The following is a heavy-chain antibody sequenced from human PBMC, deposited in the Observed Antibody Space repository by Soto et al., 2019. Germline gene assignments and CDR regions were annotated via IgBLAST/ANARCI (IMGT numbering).Heavy chain of an antibody. Sequence: EVQLVESGEGLVQPGGSLRLSCAASGFTFSSYAMHWVRQAPGKGLDYVSAISSNGGSTYYADSVKGRFTKSRDNSRNPLYLQRGSLRAEDMAVFYCARGGSGSYLWGGVDDWGQGTLVTFSA. CDR2: ISSNGGST. CDR1: GFTFSSYA. CDR3: ARGGSGSYLWGGVDD. D-gene: IGHD1-26*01. J-gene: IGHJ4*02. V-gene: IGHV3-64*02.